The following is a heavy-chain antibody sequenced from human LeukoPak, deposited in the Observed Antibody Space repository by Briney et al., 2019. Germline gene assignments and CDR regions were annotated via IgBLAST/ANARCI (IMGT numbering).Heavy chain of an antibody. V-gene: IGHV1-24*01. Sequence: ASVKVSCKVSGYTRTELSMHWVRQAPGKGLEWMGGFDPEDGETIYAQKFQCRVTMTEDTSTDTAYMELSSLRSEDTAVYYCATSIAVAGFSFDYWGQGTLVTVSS. CDR3: ATSIAVAGFSFDY. CDR2: FDPEDGET. D-gene: IGHD6-19*01. J-gene: IGHJ4*02. CDR1: GYTRTELS.